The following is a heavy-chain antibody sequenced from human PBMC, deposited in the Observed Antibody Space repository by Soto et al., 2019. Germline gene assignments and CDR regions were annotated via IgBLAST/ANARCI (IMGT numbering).Heavy chain of an antibody. CDR2: ISYDGSNK. J-gene: IGHJ2*01. Sequence: PGGSLRLSCAASGFTFSSYAMHWVRQAPGKGLEWVAVISYDGSNKYYADSVKGRFTISRDNSKNTLYLQMNSLRAEDTAVYYCARDFRPDSSGYFYWYFDLWGRGTLVTVSS. V-gene: IGHV3-30-3*01. D-gene: IGHD3-22*01. CDR1: GFTFSSYA. CDR3: ARDFRPDSSGYFYWYFDL.